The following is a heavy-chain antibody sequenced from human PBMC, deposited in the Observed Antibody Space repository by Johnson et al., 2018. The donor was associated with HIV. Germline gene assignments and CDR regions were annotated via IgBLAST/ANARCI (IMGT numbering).Heavy chain of an antibody. V-gene: IGHV3-7*01. CDR2: IKRDGSQK. D-gene: IGHD6-6*01. CDR1: GFTFSSYW. CDR3: AKDLSIAARPAAFDI. Sequence: VQLVESGGGLVQPGGSLRLSCAASGFTFSSYWMSWVRQAPGKGLEWVANIKRDGSQKYYVDAVKGRFTIYRDTAKNSLYLQMNSLRAEDTAVYYCAKDLSIAARPAAFDIWGQGTMVTVSS. J-gene: IGHJ3*02.